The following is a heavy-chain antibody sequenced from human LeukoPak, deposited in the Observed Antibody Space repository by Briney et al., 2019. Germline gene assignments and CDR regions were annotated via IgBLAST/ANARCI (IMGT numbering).Heavy chain of an antibody. CDR2: INHSGYT. D-gene: IGHD4-17*01. Sequence: SETLSLTCGVSGVSFDDYYWSWVRQTPGKGLEWLGEINHSGYTNDSPSLKSRVTLSIYTSRKQFSLNLRSVTVADAGIYYCTRMTTGHDYWGQGTLVTVSS. CDR1: GVSFDDYY. CDR3: TRMTTGHDY. V-gene: IGHV4-34*01. J-gene: IGHJ4*02.